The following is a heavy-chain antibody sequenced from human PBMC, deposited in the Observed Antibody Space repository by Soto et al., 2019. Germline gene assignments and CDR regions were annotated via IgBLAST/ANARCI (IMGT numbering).Heavy chain of an antibody. CDR1: RLRVSSYA. J-gene: IGHJ6*03. CDR3: AKDWPRPYHYMDV. V-gene: IGHV3-23*01. CDR2: ISGSGGSA. Sequence: GWSMRLSCAASRLRVSSYAMSWVRQDPGKGLGWVSAISGSGGSAYYADSVMGRFTIYRDNTKNTLYLQMNSLRAEDTAVYYCAKDWPRPYHYMDVWVKGTTVTVSS.